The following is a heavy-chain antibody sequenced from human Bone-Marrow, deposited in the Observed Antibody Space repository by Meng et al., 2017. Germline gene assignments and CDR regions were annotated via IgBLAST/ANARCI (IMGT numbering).Heavy chain of an antibody. Sequence: QVPLGESGGGLVKPGGSLRVSCSASGFTFSAHYMSWIRQAPGKGLEWVSYISGSGNTIYYADSVKGRFTISRDNADNSLFLQMTSLRAEDTAVYYCARDSSGAYDYWGQGTLVTVSS. CDR3: ARDSSGAYDY. D-gene: IGHD1-26*01. J-gene: IGHJ4*02. V-gene: IGHV3-11*01. CDR2: ISGSGNTI. CDR1: GFTFSAHY.